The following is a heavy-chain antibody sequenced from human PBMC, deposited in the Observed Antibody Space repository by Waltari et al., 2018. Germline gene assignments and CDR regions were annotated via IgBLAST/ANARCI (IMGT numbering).Heavy chain of an antibody. V-gene: IGHV1-69*08. CDR2: IIPIFGTA. Sequence: QVQLVQSGAEVKKPGSSVKVSCQASGGTFSSYAISWVRQAPGQGLEWMGRIIPIFGTANYAQKFQGRVTITADKSTSTAYMELSSLRSEDTAVYYCARGERVDYGDYGDAFDIWGQGTMVTVSS. CDR1: GGTFSSYA. J-gene: IGHJ3*02. CDR3: ARGERVDYGDYGDAFDI. D-gene: IGHD4-17*01.